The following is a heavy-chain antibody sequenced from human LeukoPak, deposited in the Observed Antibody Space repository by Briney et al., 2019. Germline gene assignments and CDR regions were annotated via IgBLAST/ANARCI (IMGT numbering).Heavy chain of an antibody. Sequence: GGSLRLSCAASGFTFSNAWMSWVRQAPGKGLEWVGRIKSKTDGGTTDYAAPVKGRFTISRDDSKNTLYLQMNSLKAEDAAVYYCTTGQGYYYDSSGPIDYWGQGTLVTVSS. J-gene: IGHJ4*02. D-gene: IGHD3-22*01. CDR2: IKSKTDGGTT. CDR1: GFTFSNAW. V-gene: IGHV3-15*01. CDR3: TTGQGYYYDSSGPIDY.